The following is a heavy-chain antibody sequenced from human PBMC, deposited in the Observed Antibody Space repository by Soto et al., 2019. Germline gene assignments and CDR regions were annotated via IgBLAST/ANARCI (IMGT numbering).Heavy chain of an antibody. D-gene: IGHD2-2*01. CDR3: ARDFRLGGRRGYCSSTSCYRGVSPLGY. Sequence: GESLKISCAASGFTFSSYAMHWVRQAPGKGLEWVAVISYDGSNKYYADSVKGRFTISRDNSKNTLYLQMNSLRAEDTAVYYCARDFRLGGRRGYCSSTSCYRGVSPLGYWGQGTLVTVSS. CDR1: GFTFSSYA. CDR2: ISYDGSNK. J-gene: IGHJ4*02. V-gene: IGHV3-30-3*01.